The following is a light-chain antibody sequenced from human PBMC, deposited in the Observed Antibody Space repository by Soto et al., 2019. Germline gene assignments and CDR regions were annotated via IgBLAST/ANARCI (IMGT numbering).Light chain of an antibody. CDR1: QSVSSN. CDR3: QQYTTWT. V-gene: IGKV3-15*01. J-gene: IGKJ1*01. CDR2: GAS. Sequence: EIVMTQSPATLSVSPGERATLSCRASQSVSSNLAWYQQKPGQAPRLLIYGASTRATGIPARFSGSGSGTEFTLTISSLQSEDFAVYYCQQYTTWTFGQGTKVDIK.